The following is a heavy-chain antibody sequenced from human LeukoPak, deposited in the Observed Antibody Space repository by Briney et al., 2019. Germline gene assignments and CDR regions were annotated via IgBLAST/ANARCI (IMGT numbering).Heavy chain of an antibody. CDR3: ARRRYNWNAIDY. Sequence: KPGGSLRLSCAASGFTFRDYYMSWIRQAPGKGLEWVSYISSSGSTLYYADSVKGRITISRDNAKNSLYLQMNSLRAEDTAVYYCARRRYNWNAIDYWGQGTLVTVSS. CDR1: GFTFRDYY. J-gene: IGHJ4*02. V-gene: IGHV3-11*01. D-gene: IGHD1-20*01. CDR2: ISSSGSTL.